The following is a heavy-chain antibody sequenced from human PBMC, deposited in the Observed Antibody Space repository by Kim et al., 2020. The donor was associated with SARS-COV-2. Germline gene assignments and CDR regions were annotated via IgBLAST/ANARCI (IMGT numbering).Heavy chain of an antibody. J-gene: IGHJ4*02. D-gene: IGHD3-10*01. V-gene: IGHV3-30*01. CDR3: ARDSGTMVRGVIIVSRIDY. Sequence: GRFTISRDNSKNTLYLQMNSLRAEDTAVYYCARDSGTMVRGVIIVSRIDYWGQGTLVTVSS.